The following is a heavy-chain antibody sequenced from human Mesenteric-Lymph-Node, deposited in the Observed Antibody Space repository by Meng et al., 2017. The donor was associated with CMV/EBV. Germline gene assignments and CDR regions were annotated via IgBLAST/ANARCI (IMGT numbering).Heavy chain of an antibody. V-gene: IGHV1-2*02. CDR3: ARVPTDNLPNQRIDF. D-gene: IGHD2-15*01. CDR1: GYTFTGYY. Sequence: ASVTVSFKASGYTFTGYYMHWVRQPPGQGLEGMGWINLNSGGTNYAQKFQGRFTMTRDTSISTAYMELSRLKSDDTAVYFCARVPTDNLPNQRIDFWGQGTLVTVSS. CDR2: INLNSGGT. J-gene: IGHJ4*02.